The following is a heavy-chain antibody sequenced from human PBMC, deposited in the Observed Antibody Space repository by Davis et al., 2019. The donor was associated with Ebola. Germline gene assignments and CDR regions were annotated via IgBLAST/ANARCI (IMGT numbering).Heavy chain of an antibody. J-gene: IGHJ5*02. Sequence: GESLKISCAASGFTFSSYWMGWVRQAPGKGLEWVANIKQDGSEKYYVDSVKGRFTISRDNAKNSLYLQMNSLRAEDTAVYYCAREAPRFGRTGTGSWEGTWGQGTLVTVSS. CDR3: AREAPRFGRTGTGSWEGT. D-gene: IGHD1-7*01. V-gene: IGHV3-7*03. CDR1: GFTFSSYW. CDR2: IKQDGSEK.